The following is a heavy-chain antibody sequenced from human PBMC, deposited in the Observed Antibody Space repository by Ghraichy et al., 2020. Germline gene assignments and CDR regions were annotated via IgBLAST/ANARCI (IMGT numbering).Heavy chain of an antibody. CDR2: INSHGSST. CDR1: GFTFSSYW. V-gene: IGHV3-74*01. D-gene: IGHD1-26*01. Sequence: GGSLRLSCAASGFTFSSYWMYWVRQAPGKGLLWVSRINSHGSSTSYADSVKGRFTISRDNAKNTLYLQMDSLRAEDTAVYYCARGWYSGSYYFDSWGQGTLVTVSS. CDR3: ARGWYSGSYYFDS. J-gene: IGHJ4*02.